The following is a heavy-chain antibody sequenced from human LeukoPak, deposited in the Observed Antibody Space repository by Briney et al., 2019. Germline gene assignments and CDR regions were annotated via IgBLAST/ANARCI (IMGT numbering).Heavy chain of an antibody. CDR1: GFTVSSNY. Sequence: PGGSLRLSCAASGFTVSSNYMSWVRQAPGKGLEWVSVIYSGGTTHYADSVKGRFTISRDNSKNTLYLQMNSLRAEDTAVYYCARESSGGSGSYLDYWGQGTLVTVSS. CDR3: ARESSGGSGSYLDY. D-gene: IGHD3-10*01. J-gene: IGHJ4*02. V-gene: IGHV3-66*02. CDR2: IYSGGTT.